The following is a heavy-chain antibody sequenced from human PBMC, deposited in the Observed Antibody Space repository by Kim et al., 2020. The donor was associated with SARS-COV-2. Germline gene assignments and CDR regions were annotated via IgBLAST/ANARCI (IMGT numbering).Heavy chain of an antibody. V-gene: IGHV3-21*01. J-gene: IGHJ4*02. Sequence: GGSLRLSCAASGFTFSSYSMNWVRQAPGKGLEWVSSISSSSSYIYYADSVKGRFTISRDNAKNSLYLRMNSLRAEDTAVYYCARDQLPYFTYYYGSGSTNFGYCSQGALVTVSS. CDR3: ARDQLPYFTYYYGSGSTNFGY. CDR2: ISSSSSYI. D-gene: IGHD3-10*01. CDR1: GFTFSSYS.